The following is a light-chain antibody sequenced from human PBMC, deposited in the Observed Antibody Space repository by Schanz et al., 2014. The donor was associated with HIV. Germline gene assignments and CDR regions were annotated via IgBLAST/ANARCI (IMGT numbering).Light chain of an antibody. J-gene: IGKJ4*01. V-gene: IGKV1-27*01. CDR3: QKYNSVPLP. CDR2: AAS. Sequence: DIQMTQSPSSLSASVGDRVTITCRASQGIRNYLAWYQQKPGKVPKLLIYAASTLQSGVPSRFSGTGSGTDFTLTISSLQPEDVATYYCQKYNSVPLPFGGGTKVKIK. CDR1: QGIRNY.